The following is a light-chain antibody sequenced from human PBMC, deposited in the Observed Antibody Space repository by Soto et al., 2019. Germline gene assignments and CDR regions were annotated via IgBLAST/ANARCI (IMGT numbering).Light chain of an antibody. V-gene: IGKV1-6*01. Sequence: AIQMTQSPSSLSASAGDRVTISCPASQGIRNDVGWYQQKPGKAPKLMIVAASSLQTGVPSRFSGSGSGTDFTLTISNLQPEDFATYYCLQDYNYPRTFGQGTKLDIK. CDR2: AAS. CDR1: QGIRND. CDR3: LQDYNYPRT. J-gene: IGKJ1*01.